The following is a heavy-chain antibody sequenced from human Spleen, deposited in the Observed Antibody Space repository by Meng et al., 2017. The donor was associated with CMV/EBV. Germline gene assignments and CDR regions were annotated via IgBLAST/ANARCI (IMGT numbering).Heavy chain of an antibody. D-gene: IGHD3-10*01. CDR3: ARPYYGSGSFGH. CDR1: WCSFSGFH. V-gene: IGHV1-2*02. CDR2: ISPHGGGT. J-gene: IGHJ4*02. Sequence: ASWCSFSGFHFPWVRRAPGWGLEWMGWISPHGGGTKYSQRFQGRVTMTTDTSISTAYMELTRLRSDDTAIYYCARPYYGSGSFGHWGQGTLVTVSS.